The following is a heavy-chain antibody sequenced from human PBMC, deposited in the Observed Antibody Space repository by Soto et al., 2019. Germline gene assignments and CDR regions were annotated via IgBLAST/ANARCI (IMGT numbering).Heavy chain of an antibody. D-gene: IGHD5-12*01. CDR1: GYTFTSYY. J-gene: IGHJ4*02. V-gene: IGHV1-46*01. CDR2: THPSGGST. Sequence: QVQLVQSGAEVKKPGASVKVSCKASGYTFTSYYMHWVRQAPGQGLEWMGITHPSGGSTSYAQKFQGRVTMTRDTSTSTVYMELSSLRSEDTAVYYCARVFEDGYDTVAYWGQGTLVTVSS. CDR3: ARVFEDGYDTVAY.